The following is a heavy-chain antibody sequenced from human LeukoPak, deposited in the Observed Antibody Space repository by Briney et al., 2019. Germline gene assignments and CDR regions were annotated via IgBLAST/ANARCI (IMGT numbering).Heavy chain of an antibody. Sequence: PGASVKVSCKASGYTFTGYYMHWVRQAPGQGLEWMGWINPNSGGTNYAQKFQGRVTMTRDTSISTAYMELSRLRSDDTAVYYCARVPFLGVYCGDDCYIDYWGQGTLVTVSS. CDR3: ARVPFLGVYCGDDCYIDY. CDR2: INPNSGGT. D-gene: IGHD2-21*01. CDR1: GYTFTGYY. J-gene: IGHJ4*02. V-gene: IGHV1-2*02.